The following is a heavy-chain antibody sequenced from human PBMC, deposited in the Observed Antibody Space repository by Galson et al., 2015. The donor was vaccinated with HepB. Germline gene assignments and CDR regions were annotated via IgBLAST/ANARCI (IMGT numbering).Heavy chain of an antibody. V-gene: IGHV3-30*04. CDR3: ARGDGGNARGFGY. D-gene: IGHD4-23*01. CDR2: ISYDGSNK. CDR1: GFTFSSYA. Sequence: SLRLSCAASGFTFSSYAMHWVRQAPGKGLEWVAVISYDGSNKYYADSVKGRFTTSRDNSKNTLYLQMNSLRAEDTAVYYCARGDGGNARGFGYWGQGTLVTVSS. J-gene: IGHJ4*02.